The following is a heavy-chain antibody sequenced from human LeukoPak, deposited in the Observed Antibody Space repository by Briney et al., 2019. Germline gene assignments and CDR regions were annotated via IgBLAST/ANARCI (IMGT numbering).Heavy chain of an antibody. Sequence: GGSLRLSCAASGFTVSSNYMSWVRQAPGKGLEWVSAISGSGGSTYYADSVKGRFTISRDNSKNTLYLQMNSLRAEDTAVYYCATTYSSSLRPPFGYYYYGMDVWGQGTTVTVSS. CDR1: GFTVSSNY. CDR3: ATTYSSSLRPPFGYYYYGMDV. J-gene: IGHJ6*02. CDR2: ISGSGGST. D-gene: IGHD6-13*01. V-gene: IGHV3-23*01.